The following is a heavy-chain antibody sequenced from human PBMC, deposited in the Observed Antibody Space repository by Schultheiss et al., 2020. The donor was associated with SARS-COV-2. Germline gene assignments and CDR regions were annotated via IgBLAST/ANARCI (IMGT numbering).Heavy chain of an antibody. V-gene: IGHV4-59*08. D-gene: IGHD7-27*01. CDR1: GFTVSSNY. Sequence: ESLKISCAASGFTVSSNYMSWVRQAPGKGLEWIGYIYYSGSTNYNPSLKSRVTISVDTSKNQFSPKLSSVTAADTAVYYCARRGQLGITKDAFDIWGQGTMVTVSS. CDR2: IYYSGST. J-gene: IGHJ3*02. CDR3: ARRGQLGITKDAFDI.